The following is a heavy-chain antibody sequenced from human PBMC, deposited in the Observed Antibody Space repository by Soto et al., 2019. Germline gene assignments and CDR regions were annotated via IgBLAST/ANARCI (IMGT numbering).Heavy chain of an antibody. Sequence: SGPTLVNPTQTLILTCTFSGFSLTTGGMCVTWIRQPPGKALEWLALIDWDDVKFYSTSLKTRLTISRDTSKNQVVLTMTNMDPVDAASYYCARVTMVPATTGGYSLYYYGLDVWGQGTTVTVSS. V-gene: IGHV2-70*13. CDR2: IDWDDVK. CDR3: ARVTMVPATTGGYSLYYYGLDV. J-gene: IGHJ6*02. CDR1: GFSLTTGGMC. D-gene: IGHD1-26*01.